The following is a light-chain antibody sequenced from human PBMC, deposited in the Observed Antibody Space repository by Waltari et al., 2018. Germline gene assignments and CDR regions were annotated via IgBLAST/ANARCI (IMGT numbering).Light chain of an antibody. CDR3: QQYNSDSHS. V-gene: IGKV1-5*03. CDR2: KAS. Sequence: DIQMTQSPSSLSASVGDKVTITCRASQSISTWLAWFQLKPGKAPKLLIYKASKLESGVPSRFSGSGSVTEFTLTISSLLPEDFATYYCQQYNSDSHSFGQGTRLEIK. CDR1: QSISTW. J-gene: IGKJ2*01.